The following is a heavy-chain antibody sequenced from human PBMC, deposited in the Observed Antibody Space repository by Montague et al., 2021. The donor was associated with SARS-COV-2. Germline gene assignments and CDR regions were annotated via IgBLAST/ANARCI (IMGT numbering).Heavy chain of an antibody. CDR1: GGSISSSNYY. D-gene: IGHD3-10*01. V-gene: IGHV4-39*07. J-gene: IGHJ2*01. CDR3: ASRRYSASGSRWYLDP. CDR2: IFYSGST. Sequence: SETLSLTCTVSGGSISSSNYYGVWIRQSPGKGLEWIGTIFYSGSTYYNPSLKSRVTISIDTSKNQFSLKLNSVTAADTAVYYCASRRYSASGSRWYLDPWGRGTLVTVSS.